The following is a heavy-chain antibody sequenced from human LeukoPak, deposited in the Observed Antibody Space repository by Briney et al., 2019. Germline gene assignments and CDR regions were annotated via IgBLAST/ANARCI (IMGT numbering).Heavy chain of an antibody. V-gene: IGHV4-34*01. CDR1: GGSFSGYY. D-gene: IGHD2-15*01. CDR3: ARGRGGYCSGGSCYYY. Sequence: PSGTLSLTCAVYGGSFSGYYWSWIRQPPGKGLEWIGEINHSGSTNYNPSLKSRVTISVDTSKNQFSLKLSSVTAADTAVYYCARGRGGYCSGGSCYYYWGQGTLVTVSS. CDR2: INHSGST. J-gene: IGHJ4*02.